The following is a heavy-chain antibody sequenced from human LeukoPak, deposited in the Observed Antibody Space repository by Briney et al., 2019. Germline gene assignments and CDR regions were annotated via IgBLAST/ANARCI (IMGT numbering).Heavy chain of an antibody. CDR1: GYSISSGYY. D-gene: IGHD1-26*01. Sequence: PSETLSLTCTVSGYSISSGYYWGWIRQPPGKGLEWIGSIYHSGSTYYNPSLKSRVTISVDTSKNQFSLKLSSVTTADTAVYYCARVGRSLPFDYWGQGTLVTVSS. CDR3: ARVGRSLPFDY. J-gene: IGHJ4*02. CDR2: IYHSGST. V-gene: IGHV4-38-2*02.